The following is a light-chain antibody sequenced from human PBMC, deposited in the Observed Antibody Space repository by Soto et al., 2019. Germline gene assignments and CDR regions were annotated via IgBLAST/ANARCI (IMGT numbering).Light chain of an antibody. J-gene: IGKJ1*01. CDR3: QRYGG. CDR1: QTVSSSH. Sequence: EFVLTQSPGTLSLSPGERATLSCRASQTVSSSHLAWYQQKPGQAPRLLIYSASSRATGIPDRFSGSGSGTDFTLTISRLEPEDFAVYYCQRYGGFGQGTKVDIK. CDR2: SAS. V-gene: IGKV3-20*01.